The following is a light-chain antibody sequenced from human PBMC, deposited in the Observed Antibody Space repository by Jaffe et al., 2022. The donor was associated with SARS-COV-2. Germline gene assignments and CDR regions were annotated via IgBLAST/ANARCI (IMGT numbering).Light chain of an antibody. J-gene: IGKJ5*01. CDR3: EQYGYLPNT. V-gene: IGKV3-20*01. CDR2: GAS. CDR1: QSVNSNY. Sequence: EIVLTQSPGTLSLSPGERATLSCRASQSVNSNYLAWYQQKPGQAPRLLIYGASSRATGIPDRFSGSDSGTDFTLTISRLEPEDFAVYYCEQYGYLPNTFGQGTRLDIK.